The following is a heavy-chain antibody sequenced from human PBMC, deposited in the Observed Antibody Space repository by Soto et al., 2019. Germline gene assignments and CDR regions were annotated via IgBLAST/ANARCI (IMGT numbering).Heavy chain of an antibody. D-gene: IGHD6-6*01. CDR1: GGSISSGGYY. V-gene: IGHV4-31*03. CDR3: ARAIAARSIRYFDL. Sequence: QVQLQESGPGLVKPSQTLSLTCTVSGGSISSGGYYWSWIRQHPGKGLEWIGYIYYSGSTYYNPSRKSRGTISVDTSKNQFSLKLSSVTAADTAVYYCARAIAARSIRYFDLWGRGTLVTVSS. CDR2: IYYSGST. J-gene: IGHJ2*01.